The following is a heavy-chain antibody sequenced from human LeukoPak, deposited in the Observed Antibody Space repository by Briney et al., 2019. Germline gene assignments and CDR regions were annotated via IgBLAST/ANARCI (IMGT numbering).Heavy chain of an antibody. Sequence: PGGSLRLSCAASGFTFSSYAMSWVRQAPGKGLEWVSAISGSGGSTYYADSVKGRFTISRDNSKNTLYLQMNSLRAEDTAVYYCARKRIEYYDFWSGYSSNQYYYGMDVWGQGTTVTVSS. CDR2: ISGSGGST. V-gene: IGHV3-23*01. CDR3: ARKRIEYYDFWSGYSSNQYYYGMDV. CDR1: GFTFSSYA. D-gene: IGHD3-3*01. J-gene: IGHJ6*02.